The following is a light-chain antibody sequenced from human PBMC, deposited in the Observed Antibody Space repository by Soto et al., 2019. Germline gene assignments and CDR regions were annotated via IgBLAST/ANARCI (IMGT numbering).Light chain of an antibody. J-gene: IGLJ1*01. V-gene: IGLV2-14*03. CDR1: SSDVGAYNY. Sequence: QSALTQPASVSGSPGQSITLSCTGTSSDVGAYNYVSWYQQHPGKAPKLMIYDVRNRPSGVSNRFSGSKSGNTASLTISGLQGEDEADYYCSSYRSSETLVFGTGTKLTVL. CDR3: SSYRSSETLV. CDR2: DVR.